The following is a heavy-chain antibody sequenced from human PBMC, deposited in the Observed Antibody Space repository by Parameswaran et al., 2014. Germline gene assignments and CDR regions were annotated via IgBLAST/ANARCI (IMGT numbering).Heavy chain of an antibody. V-gene: IGHV5-51*01. CDR3: ARLGLRTPSFSLMDPVGV. Sequence: RQMPGKGLEWMGIIYPGDSDTRYSPSFQGQVTISADKSISTAYLQWSSLKASDTAMYYCARLGLRTPSFSLMDPVGVWGKGTTVTVSS. D-gene: IGHD1-26*01. J-gene: IGHJ6*04. CDR2: IYPGDSDT.